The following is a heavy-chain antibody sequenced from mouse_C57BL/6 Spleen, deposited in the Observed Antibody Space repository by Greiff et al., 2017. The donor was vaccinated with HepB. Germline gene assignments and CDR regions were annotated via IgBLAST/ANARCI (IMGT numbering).Heavy chain of an antibody. CDR3: AKDYGSSPGYFDY. Sequence: QVQLQQSGPGLVQPSQSLSITCTVSGFSLTSYGVHWVRQSPGKGLEWLGVIWRGGSTDYNAAFMSRLSITKDNSKSQVFFKMNSLQADDTAIYYWAKDYGSSPGYFDYWGQGTTLTVSS. D-gene: IGHD1-1*01. CDR1: GFSLTSYG. V-gene: IGHV2-5*01. J-gene: IGHJ2*01. CDR2: IWRGGST.